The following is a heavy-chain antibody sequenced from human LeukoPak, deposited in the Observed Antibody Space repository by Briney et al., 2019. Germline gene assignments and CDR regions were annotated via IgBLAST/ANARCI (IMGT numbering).Heavy chain of an antibody. V-gene: IGHV3-15*01. CDR3: TTDSSFPEAFDI. D-gene: IGHD2-15*01. J-gene: IGHJ3*02. CDR2: IKSKTDGGTT. CDR1: GFTFSSYA. Sequence: GGSLRLSCAASGFTFSSYAMSWVRQAPGKGLEWVGRIKSKTDGGTTHYAAPVKGRFTISRDDSKNTLYLQVNSLKTEDTAVYYCTTDSSFPEAFDIWGQGTMVTVSS.